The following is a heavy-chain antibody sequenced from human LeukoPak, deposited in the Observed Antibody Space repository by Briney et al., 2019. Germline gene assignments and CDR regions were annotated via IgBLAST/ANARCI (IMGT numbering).Heavy chain of an antibody. V-gene: IGHV3-23*01. CDR2: LSGSGGST. CDR1: GFTFSNAW. J-gene: IGHJ4*02. D-gene: IGHD3-22*01. CDR3: ASGGYYPDY. Sequence: GGSLRLSCAASGFTFSNAWMSWVRQAPGKGLEWVSALSGSGGSTYYADSVKGRFTISRDNSKNTLYLQMNSLRAEDTAVYYCASGGYYPDYWGQGTLVTVSS.